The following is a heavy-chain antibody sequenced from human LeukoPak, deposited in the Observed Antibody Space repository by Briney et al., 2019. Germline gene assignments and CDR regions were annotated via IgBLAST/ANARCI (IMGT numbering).Heavy chain of an antibody. CDR2: ISGSGGST. Sequence: PGGSLRLSCAASGFTFSSYAMSWVRQAPGKGLEWVSAISGSGGSTYYADSVKGRFTISRDNSKNTLYLQMNSLRAEDTAVYYCAKDGSGSYFKWYFDYWGQGTLVTVSS. J-gene: IGHJ4*02. D-gene: IGHD3-10*01. CDR3: AKDGSGSYFKWYFDY. CDR1: GFTFSSYA. V-gene: IGHV3-23*01.